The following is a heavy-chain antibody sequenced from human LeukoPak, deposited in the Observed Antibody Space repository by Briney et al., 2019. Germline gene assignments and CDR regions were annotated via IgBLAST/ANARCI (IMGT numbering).Heavy chain of an antibody. V-gene: IGHV4-59*01. D-gene: IGHD6-13*01. CDR1: GGSISSYY. Sequence: SETLSLTCTVSGGSISSYYWSWIRQPPGKGLELIGYIYYSGSTNYNPSLKSRVTISVDTSKNQFSLKLSSVTAADTAVYYCARAMGIAAAGPLNWFDPWGQGTLVTVSS. J-gene: IGHJ5*02. CDR3: ARAMGIAAAGPLNWFDP. CDR2: IYYSGST.